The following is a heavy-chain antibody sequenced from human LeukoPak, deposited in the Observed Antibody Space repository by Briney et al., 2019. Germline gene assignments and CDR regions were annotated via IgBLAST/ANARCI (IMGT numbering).Heavy chain of an antibody. CDR2: IYYSGST. J-gene: IGHJ4*02. Sequence: PSETLSLTCTVSGGSISSYYWSWIRQPPGKGLEWIGYIYYSGSTNYNPSLKSRVTISVDTSKNQFSLKLSSVTAADTAVYYCARQMTPHGNFDYWGQGTLVTVSS. D-gene: IGHD1-26*01. CDR1: GGSISSYY. CDR3: ARQMTPHGNFDY. V-gene: IGHV4-59*01.